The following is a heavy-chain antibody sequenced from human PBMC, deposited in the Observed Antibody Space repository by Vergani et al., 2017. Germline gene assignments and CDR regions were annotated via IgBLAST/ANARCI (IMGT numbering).Heavy chain of an antibody. CDR2: IKSTFDRGTT. CDR3: TTDPRYCGDGSCYWLRDHHYYGMDV. J-gene: IGHJ6*02. CDR1: GFSFRNAW. V-gene: IGHV3-15*07. D-gene: IGHD2-21*01. Sequence: EVQLVESGGGLVQPGGSLTLSCVASGFSFRNAWMNWVRRTPGKGLEWVGRIKSTFDRGTTDYAAAVKGRFTISRDDSKNTLFLQMNGLKTEDIGVYYCTTDPRYCGDGSCYWLRDHHYYGMDVWGQGTTVTVSS.